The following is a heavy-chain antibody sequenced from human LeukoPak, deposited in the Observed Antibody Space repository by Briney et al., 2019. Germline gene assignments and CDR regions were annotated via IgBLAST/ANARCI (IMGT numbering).Heavy chain of an antibody. CDR3: AKDLGFGELCHAFYG. Sequence: PGGSLRLSCAASGFTFDDYAMHWVRQAPGKGLEWVSGISWNSGSIDSADSVKGRFTITRDNAKNSLYLQMNSLRDEATALYYCAKDLGFGELCHAFYGWGQVTMVSSSS. D-gene: IGHD3-10*01. CDR1: GFTFDDYA. V-gene: IGHV3-9*01. CDR2: ISWNSGSI. J-gene: IGHJ3*01.